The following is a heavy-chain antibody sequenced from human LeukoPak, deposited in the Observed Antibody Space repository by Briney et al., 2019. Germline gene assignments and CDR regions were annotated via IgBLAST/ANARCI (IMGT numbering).Heavy chain of an antibody. Sequence: GGSLRPSCAASGFTFSSYSMNWVRQAPGKGLEWVSYISSSSSTIYYADSVKGRFTISRDNAKNSLYLQMNSLRDEDTAVYYCARDRYYDFWSGFPFWGQGTLVTVSS. CDR1: GFTFSSYS. V-gene: IGHV3-48*02. D-gene: IGHD3-3*01. CDR3: ARDRYYDFWSGFPF. CDR2: ISSSSSTI. J-gene: IGHJ4*02.